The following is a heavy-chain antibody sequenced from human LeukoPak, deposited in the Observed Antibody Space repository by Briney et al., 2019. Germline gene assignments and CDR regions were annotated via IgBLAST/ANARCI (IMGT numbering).Heavy chain of an antibody. Sequence: PGGSLRLSCAASGFTFSSYWMHWVRPAPGMGLVWLSRVNSDGNITTYADSVRGRFTISRDNAKNTLYLQLNSLRAEDTAVYYCARRGLVPAFDIWGQGTMVSVTS. V-gene: IGHV3-74*01. CDR3: ARRGLVPAFDI. CDR1: GFTFSSYW. CDR2: VNSDGNIT. D-gene: IGHD3-10*02. J-gene: IGHJ3*02.